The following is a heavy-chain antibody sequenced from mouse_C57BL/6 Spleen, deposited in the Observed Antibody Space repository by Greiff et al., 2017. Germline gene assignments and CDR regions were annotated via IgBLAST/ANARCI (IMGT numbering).Heavy chain of an antibody. D-gene: IGHD2-3*01. V-gene: IGHV1-9*01. CDR2: ILPGSGST. Sequence: VQLQQSGAELMKPGASVKLSCKATGYKFTGYWIEWVKQRPGHGLEWIGEILPGSGSTNYTEKFKGKATFTADTSSNTAYMQRSSLTTEDSAIYYCARRGWLPFAYWGQGTLVTVSA. CDR1: GYKFTGYW. J-gene: IGHJ3*01. CDR3: ARRGWLPFAY.